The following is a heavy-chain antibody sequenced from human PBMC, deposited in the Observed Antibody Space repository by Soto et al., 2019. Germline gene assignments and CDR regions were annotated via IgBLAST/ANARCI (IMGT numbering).Heavy chain of an antibody. CDR1: GGSISSGDYY. CDR2: IYYSGST. CDR3: ARESLQREVYFDY. V-gene: IGHV4-30-4*01. D-gene: IGHD1-26*01. Sequence: SETLSLTCTVSGGSISSGDYYWSWIRQPPGKGLEWIGYIYYSGSTYYNPSLKSRVTISVDTSKNQFSLKLSSVTAADTAVYYCARESLQREVYFDYRGQRTPVTVSS. J-gene: IGHJ4*02.